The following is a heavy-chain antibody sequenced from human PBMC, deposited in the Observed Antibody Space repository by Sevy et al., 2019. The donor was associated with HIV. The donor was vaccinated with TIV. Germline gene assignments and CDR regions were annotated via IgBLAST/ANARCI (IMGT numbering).Heavy chain of an antibody. CDR2: ISSSGSTI. Sequence: GGSLRLSCAASEFTFSSYEMNWVRQAPGKGLEWVSYISSSGSTIYYADSVKGRFTISRDNAKNSLYLQMNSLRAEDTAVYYCARDRRDILTGYYSRYYFDYWGQGTLVTVSS. CDR3: ARDRRDILTGYYSRYYFDY. CDR1: EFTFSSYE. J-gene: IGHJ4*02. D-gene: IGHD3-9*01. V-gene: IGHV3-48*03.